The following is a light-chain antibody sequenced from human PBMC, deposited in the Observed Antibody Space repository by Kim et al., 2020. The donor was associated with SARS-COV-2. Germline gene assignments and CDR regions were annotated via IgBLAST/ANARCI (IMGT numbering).Light chain of an antibody. V-gene: IGKV1-5*01. J-gene: IGKJ2*01. CDR3: QQYNSYSFVT. Sequence: DIQMTQSPSTLSASVGDRVTITCRASQSISSWLAWYQQKPGKAPKLLIYDASSLESGVPSRFSGSGSGTEFTLTISSLQPDDFATYYCQQYNSYSFVTFGQGTKLEI. CDR1: QSISSW. CDR2: DAS.